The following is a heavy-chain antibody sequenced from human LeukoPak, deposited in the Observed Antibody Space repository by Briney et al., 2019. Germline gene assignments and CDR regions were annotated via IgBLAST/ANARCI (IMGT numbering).Heavy chain of an antibody. D-gene: IGHD5-12*01. Sequence: GGSLRLSCAASGFTFSSYGMHWVRQAPGKGLGWVAVISYDGSNKYYAGSVKGRFTISRDNSKNTLYLQMNSLRAEDTAVYYCAKDGGYGQLSLDYWGQGTLVTVSS. CDR3: AKDGGYGQLSLDY. J-gene: IGHJ4*02. V-gene: IGHV3-30*18. CDR2: ISYDGSNK. CDR1: GFTFSSYG.